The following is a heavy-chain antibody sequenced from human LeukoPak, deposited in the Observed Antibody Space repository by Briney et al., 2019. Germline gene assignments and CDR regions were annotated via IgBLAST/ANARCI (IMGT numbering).Heavy chain of an antibody. J-gene: IGHJ4*02. CDR3: ARVTGTIPFDC. V-gene: IGHV4-34*01. CDR2: INHSGST. D-gene: IGHD1-1*01. Sequence: SETLSLTCAVYGGSFSGYYWSWIRQPPGKGLEWIGEINHSGSTNYNPSLGSRVTMSVDTSKNLFSLEVSSVTAADTAVYFCARVTGTIPFDCWGQGTPVTVSS. CDR1: GGSFSGYY.